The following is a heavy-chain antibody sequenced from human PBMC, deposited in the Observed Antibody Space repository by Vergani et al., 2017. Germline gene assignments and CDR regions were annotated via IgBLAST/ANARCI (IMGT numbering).Heavy chain of an antibody. Sequence: QLVESGGGWVQPGGSLRLSCVVSGFDFSSSIMNWVRQAPGKGLECVSFVSTGTKSQSYAESVKGRFTISRDSAKNSLYLQMDSLRAEDTAVYYCAREYSSTSGRAFDFWGQGTKVTVSS. V-gene: IGHV3-48*01. D-gene: IGHD2-2*01. CDR3: AREYSSTSGRAFDF. CDR1: GFDFSSSI. CDR2: VSTGTKSQ. J-gene: IGHJ3*01.